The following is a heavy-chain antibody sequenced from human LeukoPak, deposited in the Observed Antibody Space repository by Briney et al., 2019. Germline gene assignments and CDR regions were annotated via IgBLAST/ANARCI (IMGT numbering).Heavy chain of an antibody. J-gene: IGHJ3*02. CDR3: ARSFDI. Sequence: PGGSLRLSCAASGFAFSSYEMNWVRQAPGKGLEWVSHISNSGGSIYYADSVKGRFTISRDNAKNSLYLQMNSLRAEDTAVYYCARSFDIWGQGTTVTVSS. CDR2: ISNSGGSI. CDR1: GFAFSSYE. V-gene: IGHV3-48*03.